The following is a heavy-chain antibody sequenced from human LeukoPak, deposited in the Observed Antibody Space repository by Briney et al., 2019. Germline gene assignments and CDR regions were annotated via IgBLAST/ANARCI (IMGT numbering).Heavy chain of an antibody. Sequence: GRSLRLSCAASRFTFDDYAMHWVRQAPGKGLEWVSGISWNSGSIGYADSVKGRFTISRDNAKNSLYLQMNSLRAEDTALYYCAKGSSGWLFFAFDIWGQGTMVTVSS. CDR3: AKGSSGWLFFAFDI. D-gene: IGHD6-19*01. CDR2: ISWNSGSI. J-gene: IGHJ3*02. V-gene: IGHV3-9*01. CDR1: RFTFDDYA.